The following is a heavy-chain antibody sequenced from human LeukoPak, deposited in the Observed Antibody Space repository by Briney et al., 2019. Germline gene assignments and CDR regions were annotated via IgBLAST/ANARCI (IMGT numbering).Heavy chain of an antibody. J-gene: IGHJ6*02. D-gene: IGHD4-17*01. CDR3: ARGSSLDYGDYKGMDV. CDR2: IIPIFGTA. Sequence: SVKVSCKASGGTFSSYAISWVRQAPGQGLEWMGGIIPIFGTANYAQKFQGRVTITADESTSTAYMELSSLRSEDTAVYYCARGSSLDYGDYKGMDVWGQGTTVTVSS. CDR1: GGTFSSYA. V-gene: IGHV1-69*01.